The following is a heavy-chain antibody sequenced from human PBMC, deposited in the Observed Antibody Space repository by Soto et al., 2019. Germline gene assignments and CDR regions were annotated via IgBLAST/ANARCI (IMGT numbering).Heavy chain of an antibody. V-gene: IGHV1-24*01. J-gene: IGHJ6*02. CDR1: GYTLTELS. CDR3: ATCRGGSCYWGINYYGMDV. Sequence: ASVKVSCKVSGYTLTELSMHWVRQAPGKGLEWMGGFDPEDGETIYAQKFQGRVTMTEDTSTDTAYMELSSLRSEDTAVYYCATCRGGSCYWGINYYGMDVWGQGTTVTVSS. CDR2: FDPEDGET. D-gene: IGHD2-15*01.